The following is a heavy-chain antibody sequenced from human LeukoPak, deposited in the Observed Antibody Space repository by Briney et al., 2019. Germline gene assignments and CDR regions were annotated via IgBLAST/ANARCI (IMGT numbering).Heavy chain of an antibody. CDR1: GGSISSGGYP. J-gene: IGHJ4*02. CDR3: ARLGWRGATYYFDY. V-gene: IGHV4-30-2*01. D-gene: IGHD1-26*01. CDR2: IYHSGST. Sequence: SQTLSLTCAVSGGSISSGGYPWSWIRQPPGKGLEWIGYIYHSGSTYYNPSLKSRVTISVDRSKNQFSLKLSSVTAADTAVYYCARLGWRGATYYFDYWGQGTLVTVSS.